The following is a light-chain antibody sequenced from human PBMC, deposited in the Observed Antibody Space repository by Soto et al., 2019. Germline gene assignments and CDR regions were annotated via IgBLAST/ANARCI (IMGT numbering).Light chain of an antibody. CDR2: DVS. V-gene: IGLV2-14*01. CDR1: SSDVGGYNF. CDR3: TSYTRSNTLE. J-gene: IGLJ2*01. Sequence: QSALTQPASVSGSPGQSITISCTGTSSDVGGYNFVCWFQQHPGKAPKLMIYDVSNRPSGVSNRFSGSKSGNTASLTISGLQAEDEADYYCTSYTRSNTLEFGGGTQLTVL.